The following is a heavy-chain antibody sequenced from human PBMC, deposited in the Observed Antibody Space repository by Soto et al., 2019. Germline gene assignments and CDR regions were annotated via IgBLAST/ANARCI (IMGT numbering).Heavy chain of an antibody. CDR1: GGSISSGDYY. V-gene: IGHV4-30-4*01. D-gene: IGHD3-10*01. CDR2: IYYSGST. Sequence: PSETLSLTCTVSGGSISSGDYYWSWIHQPPGKGLEWIGYIYYSGSTYYNPSLKSRVTISVDTSKNQFSLKLSSVTAADTAVYYCARVRSWGFSYYYYGMDVWGQGTTVTVSS. J-gene: IGHJ6*02. CDR3: ARVRSWGFSYYYYGMDV.